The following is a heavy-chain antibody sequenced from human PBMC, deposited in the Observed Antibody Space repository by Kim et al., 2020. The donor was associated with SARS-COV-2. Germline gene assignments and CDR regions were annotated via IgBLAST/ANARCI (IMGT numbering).Heavy chain of an antibody. CDR2: MNSDGSTT. CDR1: GFTFTSHW. J-gene: IGHJ3*02. D-gene: IGHD6-13*01. Sequence: GGSLRLSCAASGFTFTSHWMHWVRQGPGKGLVWVSRMNSDGSTTNYADSVKGRFTISRDNAKNTLYLQMNSLRAEDTAVYYCARGGYRSSSGFDIWGQGTMVTVSS. CDR3: ARGGYRSSSGFDI. V-gene: IGHV3-74*01.